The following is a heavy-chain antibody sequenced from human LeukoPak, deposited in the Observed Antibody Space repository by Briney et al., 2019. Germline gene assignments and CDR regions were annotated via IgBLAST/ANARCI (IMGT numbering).Heavy chain of an antibody. Sequence: GGSLRLSCAASGFTFSSYWMSWVRQAPGKGLEWVANIKQDGSEKYYVDSVKGRFTISRDNAKNSLYLQMNSLRAEDTAVYYCTRDWLDASLDYWGQGVLVTVSS. CDR2: IKQDGSEK. CDR3: TRDWLDASLDY. J-gene: IGHJ4*02. CDR1: GFTFSSYW. D-gene: IGHD6-19*01. V-gene: IGHV3-7*01.